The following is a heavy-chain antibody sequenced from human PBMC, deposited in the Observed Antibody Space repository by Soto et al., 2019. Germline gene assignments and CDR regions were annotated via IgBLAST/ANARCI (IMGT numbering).Heavy chain of an antibody. Sequence: GGSLRLSCAASGFTFSNAWMNWVRQAPGKGLEWVGRIKSKADGGTTDFAAPMKGRFIISRDDSKNTVYLQMNSLKTEDTAVYYCTTDYNSSWAFDIWGQGTMVTVS. CDR2: IKSKADGGTT. V-gene: IGHV3-15*07. CDR1: GFTFSNAW. CDR3: TTDYNSSWAFDI. J-gene: IGHJ3*02. D-gene: IGHD6-13*01.